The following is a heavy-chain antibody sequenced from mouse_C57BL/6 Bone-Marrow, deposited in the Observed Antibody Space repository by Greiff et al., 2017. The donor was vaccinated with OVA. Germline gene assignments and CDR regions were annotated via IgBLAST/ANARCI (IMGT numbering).Heavy chain of an antibody. J-gene: IGHJ3*01. CDR2: ISGGGGNT. Sequence: EVQRVESGGGLVKPGGSLKLSCAASGFTFSSYTMSWVRQTPEKRLEWVATISGGGGNTYYPDSVKGRFTISRDNAKNTLYLQMSSLRSEDTALYYCAPSAQAKAWFAYWGQGTLVTVSA. V-gene: IGHV5-9*01. CDR3: APSAQAKAWFAY. D-gene: IGHD3-2*02. CDR1: GFTFSSYT.